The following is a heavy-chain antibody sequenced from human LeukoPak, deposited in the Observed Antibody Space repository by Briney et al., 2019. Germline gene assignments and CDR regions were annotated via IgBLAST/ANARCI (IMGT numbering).Heavy chain of an antibody. D-gene: IGHD3-9*01. Sequence: PGGSLRLSCVASGFTFSSYEMNWVRQAPGKGLEWVSHISRSGSTIYYADSVKGRFTISRDNSKNTLYLQMNSLRAEDTAVYYCANPVLRTGPLWGQGTLVTVSS. CDR2: ISRSGSTI. V-gene: IGHV3-48*03. J-gene: IGHJ4*02. CDR1: GFTFSSYE. CDR3: ANPVLRTGPL.